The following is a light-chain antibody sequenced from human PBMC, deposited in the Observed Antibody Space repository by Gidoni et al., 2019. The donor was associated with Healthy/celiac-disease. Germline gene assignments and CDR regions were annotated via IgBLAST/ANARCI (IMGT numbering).Light chain of an antibody. CDR3: QQYGSSL. CDR2: GAS. V-gene: IGKV3-20*01. J-gene: IGKJ4*01. CDR1: QSVSSSY. Sequence: ELVLTQSPGTLSLSPGERATLSCRASQSVSSSYLAWYQQKPGQAPRLLIYGASSRATGIPDRFSGSGSGTDFTLTISRLDPEDFAVYYCQQYGSSLFGGGTKVEIK.